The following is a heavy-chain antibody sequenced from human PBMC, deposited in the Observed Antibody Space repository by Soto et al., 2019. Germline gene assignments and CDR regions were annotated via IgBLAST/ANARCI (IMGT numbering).Heavy chain of an antibody. CDR2: FDPEDGET. CDR1: GYTLTELS. J-gene: IGHJ5*02. D-gene: IGHD2-2*01. CDR3: ATVPGRYCSSTSCYTYNWFDP. Sequence: ASVKVSCKVSGYTLTELSMHWVRQAPGKGLEWMGGFDPEDGETIYAQKFQGRVTMTEDTSTDTAYMELSSLRSEDTAVYYCATVPGRYCSSTSCYTYNWFDPWGQGTLVTV. V-gene: IGHV1-24*01.